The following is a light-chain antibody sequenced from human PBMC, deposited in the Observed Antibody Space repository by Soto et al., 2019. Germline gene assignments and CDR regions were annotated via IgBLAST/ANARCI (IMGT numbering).Light chain of an antibody. CDR2: DVD. CDR1: SSDVGGYNY. V-gene: IGLV2-14*01. Sequence: QSALTQPASISRSPGQSITISCTGTSSDVGGYNYVSWYQQHPSKAPKLMIYDVDNRPSGVSYRFSGSKSGKTASLTISGLQAEDEADYYCSSYTSSSTVVFGGGTKLTVL. J-gene: IGLJ2*01. CDR3: SSYTSSSTVV.